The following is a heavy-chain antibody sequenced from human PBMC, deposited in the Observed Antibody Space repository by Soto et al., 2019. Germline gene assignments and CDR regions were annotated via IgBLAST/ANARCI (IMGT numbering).Heavy chain of an antibody. Sequence: WWSLKLACAPSGVSVSNYAMTGFRQAPGKGLEKVAVISYDGSNKYYADNVKGRFTISRDNSKNTLYLQMNSLRAEDMAVYYCATDPYDFSSYFDFLVQGTLVTVSS. CDR3: ATDPYDFSSYFDF. CDR2: ISYDGSNK. J-gene: IGHJ4*02. V-gene: IGHV3-30*03. CDR1: GVSVSNYA. D-gene: IGHD3-3*01.